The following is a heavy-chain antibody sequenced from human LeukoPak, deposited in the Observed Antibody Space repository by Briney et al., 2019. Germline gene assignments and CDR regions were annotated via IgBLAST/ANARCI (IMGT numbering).Heavy chain of an antibody. J-gene: IGHJ6*03. Sequence: GGSLRLSCAGSGFSFSSYGMHWVRQAPGKGLEWVALISYDGSNKYYADSVKGRFTISRDNSKNTLYLQMNSLRVEDTAVYYCAKPAYAGYYYYMDVWGKGTTVTVSS. CDR3: AKPAYAGYYYYMDV. CDR1: GFSFSSYG. CDR2: ISYDGSNK. V-gene: IGHV3-30*18. D-gene: IGHD3-16*01.